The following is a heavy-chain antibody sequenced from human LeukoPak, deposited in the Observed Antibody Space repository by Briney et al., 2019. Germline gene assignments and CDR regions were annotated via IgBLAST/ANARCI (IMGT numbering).Heavy chain of an antibody. CDR2: INPNSGGT. Sequence: ASVKVSCKASGYTFTGYYMHWVRQAPGQGLEWMGWINPNSGGTNYAQKFQGRVTMTTDTSTSTAYMELRSLSSDDTAVYYCARDLSLGRHDDGEPFDYWGQGTLVTVSS. J-gene: IGHJ4*02. CDR3: ARDLSLGRHDDGEPFDY. D-gene: IGHD4-17*01. V-gene: IGHV1-2*02. CDR1: GYTFTGYY.